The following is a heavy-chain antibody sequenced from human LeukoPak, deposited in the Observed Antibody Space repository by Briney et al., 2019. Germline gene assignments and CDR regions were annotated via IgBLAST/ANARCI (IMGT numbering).Heavy chain of an antibody. D-gene: IGHD1-26*01. CDR3: AALSGSYSGGDY. CDR1: GFTFSSYS. V-gene: IGHV3-48*01. Sequence: PGGSLRLSCAASGFTFSSYSMNWVRQAPGKGLEWVSYISSSSSTIYYADSVKGRFTISRDNSKNTLYLQMNGLRAEDTAVYYCAALSGSYSGGDYWGQGTLVTVSS. J-gene: IGHJ4*02. CDR2: ISSSSSTI.